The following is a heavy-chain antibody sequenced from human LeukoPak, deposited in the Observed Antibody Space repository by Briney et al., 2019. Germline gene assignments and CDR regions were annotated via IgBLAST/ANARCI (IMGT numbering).Heavy chain of an antibody. Sequence: GESLYISCQGSGYSFTSYWIAWVREMPGKGLEWMGIIYPGDSDIRYSPSFQGQVTISADKSISTAYLQWNSLKASDTAMYYCARVDCSGGSCYSWFGFSHYGLDVWGQGNTVTVSS. CDR1: GYSFTSYW. V-gene: IGHV5-51*01. J-gene: IGHJ6*01. CDR2: IYPGDSDI. CDR3: ARVDCSGGSCYSWFGFSHYGLDV. D-gene: IGHD2-15*01.